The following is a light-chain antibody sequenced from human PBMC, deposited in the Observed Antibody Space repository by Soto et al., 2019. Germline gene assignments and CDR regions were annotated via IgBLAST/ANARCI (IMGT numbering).Light chain of an antibody. CDR2: AAS. V-gene: IGKV1-9*01. CDR1: QDISGY. J-gene: IGKJ3*01. Sequence: IQLTQSPSSLSASVGDRVTITCRASQDISGYVAWYQQRPGRAPQLLIYAASALQTGVPSRFIGSGSGTDFTLTITSLQPEDFGTYYCQQTSSAPFTFGPGTKVDIK. CDR3: QQTSSAPFT.